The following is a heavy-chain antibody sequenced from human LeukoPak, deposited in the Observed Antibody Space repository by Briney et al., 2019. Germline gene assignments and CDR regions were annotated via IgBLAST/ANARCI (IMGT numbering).Heavy chain of an antibody. CDR2: IKQGGSEK. D-gene: IGHD3-3*01. J-gene: IGHJ4*02. CDR1: GFTFSSYW. CDR3: ARDRSVTYYDFWSGYLDHYFDY. V-gene: IGHV3-7*01. Sequence: GGSLRLSCAASGFTFSSYWMSWVRQAPGKGLEWVANIKQGGSEKYYVDSVKGRFTISRDNAKNSLYLQMNSLRAEDTAVYYCARDRSVTYYDFWSGYLDHYFDYWGQGTLVTVSS.